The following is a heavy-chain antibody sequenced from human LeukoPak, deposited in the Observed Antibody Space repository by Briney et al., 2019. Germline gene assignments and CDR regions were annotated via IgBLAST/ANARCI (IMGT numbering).Heavy chain of an antibody. CDR2: INHSGST. J-gene: IGHJ6*02. CDR3: ARDHYDFWSGYRSYYYYYGMDV. V-gene: IGHV4-34*01. D-gene: IGHD3-3*01. CDR1: GGSFSGYY. Sequence: TPSETLSLTCAVYGGSFSGYYWSWIRQPPGKGLEWIGEINHSGSTNYNPSLKSRVTISVDTPKNQFSLKLSSVTAADTAVYYCARDHYDFWSGYRSYYYYYGMDVWGQGTTVTVSS.